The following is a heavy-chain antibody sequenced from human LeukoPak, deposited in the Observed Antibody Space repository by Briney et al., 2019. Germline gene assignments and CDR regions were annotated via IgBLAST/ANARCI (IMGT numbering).Heavy chain of an antibody. CDR2: MNPNSGNT. V-gene: IGHV1-8*03. D-gene: IGHD3/OR15-3a*01. Sequence: ASVKVSCKASGYTFTSYDINWVRQATGQGLECMGWMNPNSGNTGYAQKFQGRVTITRNTSISTAYMELSRLRSEDTAVYYCAREPGSIRTGTFDYWGQGTLVTVSS. CDR3: AREPGSIRTGTFDY. CDR1: GYTFTSYD. J-gene: IGHJ4*02.